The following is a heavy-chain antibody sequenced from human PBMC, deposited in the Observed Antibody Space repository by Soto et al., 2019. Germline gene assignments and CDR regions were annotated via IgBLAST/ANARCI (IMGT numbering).Heavy chain of an antibody. D-gene: IGHD2-15*01. CDR2: IYSGGST. CDR3: ARGSTGGYYYYGMDV. Sequence: GGSLRLSCAASGFTVSSNYMSWVRQAPGKGLEWVSVIYSGGSTYYADSVKGRFTISRHNSKNTLYLQMNSLRAEDTAVYYCARGSTGGYYYYGMDVWGQGTTVTVSS. J-gene: IGHJ6*02. V-gene: IGHV3-53*04. CDR1: GFTVSSNY.